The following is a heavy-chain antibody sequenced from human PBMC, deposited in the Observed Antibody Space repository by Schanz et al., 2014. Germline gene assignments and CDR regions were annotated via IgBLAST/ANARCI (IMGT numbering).Heavy chain of an antibody. V-gene: IGHV3-30*03. D-gene: IGHD3-22*01. CDR1: GFTFSSYG. CDR2: ISYDGSNK. Sequence: QVHLVESGGGVVQPGRSLRLSCAASGFTFSSYGMHWVRQSPGKGLEWVALISYDGSNKYYADSVKGRFTVSRDNNWNTLTLQNTSLRSDDTARYRLARENNSAYRPAVTYYIDVWGKGTTVTVSS. CDR3: ARENNSAYRPAVTYYIDV. J-gene: IGHJ6*03.